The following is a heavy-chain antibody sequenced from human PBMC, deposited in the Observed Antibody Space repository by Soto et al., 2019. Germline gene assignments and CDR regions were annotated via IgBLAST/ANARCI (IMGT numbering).Heavy chain of an antibody. CDR1: GYTFTSYG. D-gene: IGHD3-3*01. CDR2: ISAYNGNT. CDR3: ARVSVAIWNYELDIEKHNWLAP. V-gene: IGHV1-18*01. Sequence: ASMMVSCKDSGYTFTSYGMSWVRQAPGQGLEWMGWISAYNGNTNYAQTLQGRVTMTTDTSTSTAYMELRSLRSDDTAVYYCARVSVAIWNYELDIEKHNWLAPSAQRTPDPVS. J-gene: IGHJ5*02.